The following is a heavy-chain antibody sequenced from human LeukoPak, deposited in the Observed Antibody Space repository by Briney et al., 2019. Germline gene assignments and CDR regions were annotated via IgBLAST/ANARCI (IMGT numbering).Heavy chain of an antibody. V-gene: IGHV3-23*01. D-gene: IGHD2-8*02. CDR3: TKPRTTGLGWAQFDY. CDR2: FDGNGPNT. J-gene: IGHJ4*02. Sequence: PGGSLRLSCAASGFTFSSFAMTWVRQAPGKGLGWVSGFDGNGPNTYYADSVKGRWTISRDNSRNTLYLEMNSLRPEDTATYYCTKPRTTGLGWAQFDYWGQGSLVTVSS. CDR1: GFTFSSFA.